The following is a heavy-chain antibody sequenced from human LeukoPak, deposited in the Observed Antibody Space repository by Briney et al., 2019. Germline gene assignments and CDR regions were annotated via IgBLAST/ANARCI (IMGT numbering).Heavy chain of an antibody. CDR2: IRSTANGYAT. D-gene: IGHD3-22*01. J-gene: IGHJ4*02. CDR3: ARVRYYDSRGVYYFDY. CDR1: GFTFSGSA. Sequence: GGSLRLSCAASGFTFSGSALHWVRQASGKGLEWVGRIRSTANGYATAYAASVKGRFTISRDDSKNTAYLQMDSLKTEDTAVYYCARVRYYDSRGVYYFDYWGQGTLVTVSS. V-gene: IGHV3-73*01.